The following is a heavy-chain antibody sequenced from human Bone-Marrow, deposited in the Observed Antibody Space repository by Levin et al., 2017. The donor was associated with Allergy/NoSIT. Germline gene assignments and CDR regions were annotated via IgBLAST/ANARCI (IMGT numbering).Heavy chain of an antibody. V-gene: IGHV1-2*02. D-gene: IGHD3-22*01. Sequence: ASVKVSCKASGYAFTGYYIHWVRQAPGQGLEWMGWINPHTGDTTYAQKFQGRVTMTRDTSITTAYMELRSLTDDDMAVYYCARDPEVVIATITNWFDSWGQGSLVTVSS. CDR1: GYAFTGYY. CDR3: ARDPEVVIATITNWFDS. J-gene: IGHJ5*01. CDR2: INPHTGDT.